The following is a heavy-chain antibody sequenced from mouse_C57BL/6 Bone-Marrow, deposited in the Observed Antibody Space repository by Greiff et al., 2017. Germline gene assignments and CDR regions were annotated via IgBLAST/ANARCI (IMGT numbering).Heavy chain of an antibody. D-gene: IGHD1-1*01. Sequence: VKLMESGAELVRPGTSVKMSCKASGYTFTNYWIGWAKQRPGHGLEWIGDIYPGGGYTNYNEKFKGKATLTADKSSSTAYMQFSSLTSEDSAIYYCARREDDYGSFAYWGQGTLVTVSA. CDR2: IYPGGGYT. J-gene: IGHJ3*01. CDR3: ARREDDYGSFAY. CDR1: GYTFTNYW. V-gene: IGHV1-63*01.